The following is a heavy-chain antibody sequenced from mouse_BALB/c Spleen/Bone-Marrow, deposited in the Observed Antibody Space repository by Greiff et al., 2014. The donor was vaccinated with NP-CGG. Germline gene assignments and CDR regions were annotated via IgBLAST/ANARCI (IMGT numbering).Heavy chain of an antibody. CDR1: GYTFTSYY. J-gene: IGHJ2*01. Sequence: QESGPELVKPGASVRISCKASGYTFTSYYIHWVKQRPGQGLEWIGWIYPGNVNTKYNEKFKGKATLTADKSSSTAYMQLSSLTSEDSAVYFCARRVHYYGFYFDYWGQGTTLTVSS. CDR3: ARRVHYYGFYFDY. V-gene: IGHV1S56*01. CDR2: IYPGNVNT. D-gene: IGHD1-2*01.